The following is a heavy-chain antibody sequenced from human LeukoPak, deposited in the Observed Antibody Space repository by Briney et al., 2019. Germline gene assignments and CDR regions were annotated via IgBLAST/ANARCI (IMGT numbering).Heavy chain of an antibody. Sequence: SETLSLTCTVSGDSISSSSYYWGWIRQPPGKGLEWIGSIYYSGSTYYNPSLKSRVTISVDTSKNQFSLKLSSVTAADTAVYYCAREVVVPAAANWFDPWGQGTLVTVSS. CDR2: IYYSGST. J-gene: IGHJ5*02. D-gene: IGHD2-2*01. V-gene: IGHV4-39*07. CDR3: AREVVVPAAANWFDP. CDR1: GDSISSSSYY.